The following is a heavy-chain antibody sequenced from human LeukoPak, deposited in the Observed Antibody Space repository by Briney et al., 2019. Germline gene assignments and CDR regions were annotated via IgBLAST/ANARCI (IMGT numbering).Heavy chain of an antibody. CDR3: AKGGSTVTTEDVVDY. CDR1: AFTFSRPA. CDR2: ISGGGGIT. V-gene: IGHV3-23*01. J-gene: IGHJ4*02. D-gene: IGHD4-17*01. Sequence: PGGSLRLSCAASAFTFSRPAMSWVRQAPGKGLEWVSVISGGGGITNYADSVKGRFTISRDNSNNTLSLQMNSLRVEDTAVYYCAKGGSTVTTEDVVDYWGQGTLVTVSS.